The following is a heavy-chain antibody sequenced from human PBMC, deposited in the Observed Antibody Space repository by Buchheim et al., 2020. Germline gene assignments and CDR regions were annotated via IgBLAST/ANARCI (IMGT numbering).Heavy chain of an antibody. J-gene: IGHJ4*02. CDR1: GGSFSGYY. CDR2: INHSGST. Sequence: QVQLQQWGAGLLKPSETLSLTCAVYGGSFSGYYWSWVRQPPGKGLEWIGEINHSGSTNYNPSLKSRVPISIDTAKNPFSLKLSSVTAADTAVYYCARGFIAAAGRGIDYWGQGTL. CDR3: ARGFIAAAGRGIDY. D-gene: IGHD6-13*01. V-gene: IGHV4-34*01.